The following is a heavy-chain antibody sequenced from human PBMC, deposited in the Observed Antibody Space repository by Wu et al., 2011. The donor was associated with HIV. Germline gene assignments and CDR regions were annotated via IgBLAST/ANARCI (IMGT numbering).Heavy chain of an antibody. CDR3: ARVAIEIRQYSGTYYFDY. J-gene: IGHJ4*02. CDR1: GYSFSRYW. Sequence: VQLVQSGAEVKKPGESLKISCKGSGYSFSRYWIGWVRQMPGKGLEWMGIIYPGDSDIRYSPSFQGQVTISADKSISTAYLQWSSLRASDTAMYYCARVAIEIRQYSGTYYFDYWGQGTLVIVSS. D-gene: IGHD1-26*01. CDR2: IYPGDSDI. V-gene: IGHV5-51*03.